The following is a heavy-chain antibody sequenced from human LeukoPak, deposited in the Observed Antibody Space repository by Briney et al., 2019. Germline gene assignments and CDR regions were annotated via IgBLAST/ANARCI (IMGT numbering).Heavy chain of an antibody. CDR2: IWYDGSNK. Sequence: GGSLRLSCAASGFTFSSYGMQWVRQAPGKGLEWVAVIWYDGSNKYYADSVKGRFTISRDNSKNTLYLQMNSLRAEDTAVYYCARDSLSGYDSSGYYLDYWGQGTLVTVSS. CDR1: GFTFSSYG. J-gene: IGHJ4*02. D-gene: IGHD3-22*01. CDR3: ARDSLSGYDSSGYYLDY. V-gene: IGHV3-33*01.